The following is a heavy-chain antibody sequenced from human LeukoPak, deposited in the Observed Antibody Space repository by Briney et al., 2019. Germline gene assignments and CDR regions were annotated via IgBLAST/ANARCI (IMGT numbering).Heavy chain of an antibody. CDR2: IYHSGST. V-gene: IGHV4-38-2*01. D-gene: IGHD5-12*01. CDR3: AREVLWDSGPGVYYFDY. Sequence: SETLSLTCAVSGYSISSGYYWGWIRQPPGKGLEWIGSIYHSGSTNYNPSLKSRVTISVDTSKNQFSLKLSSVTAADTAVYYCAREVLWDSGPGVYYFDYWGQGTLVTVSS. J-gene: IGHJ4*02. CDR1: GYSISSGYY.